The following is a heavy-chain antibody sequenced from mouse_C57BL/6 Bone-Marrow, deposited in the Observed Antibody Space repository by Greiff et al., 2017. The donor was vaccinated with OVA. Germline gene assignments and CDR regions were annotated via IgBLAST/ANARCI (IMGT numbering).Heavy chain of an antibody. Sequence: QVQLQQPGAELVMPGASVKLSCKASGYTFTSYWMHWVKQRPGQGLEWIGEIDPSDSYTNYNQKLQGKSPLTVDKSSSTAYMLLSSLTSEDSAVYYCGRHYYWYFDVWGTGTTVTGSS. D-gene: IGHD1-2*01. J-gene: IGHJ1*03. CDR2: IDPSDSYT. CDR1: GYTFTSYW. CDR3: GRHYYWYFDV. V-gene: IGHV1-69*01.